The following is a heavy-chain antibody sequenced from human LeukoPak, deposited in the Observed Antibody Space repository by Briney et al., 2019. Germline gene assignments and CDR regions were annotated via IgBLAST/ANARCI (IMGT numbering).Heavy chain of an antibody. CDR3: ASYPTDYYGMDV. J-gene: IGHJ6*02. CDR1: GFTFSSYS. Sequence: GGSLRLSCAASGFTFSSYSMNWVRQAPGKGLEWVSSISSSSSYIYYAVSVKGRFTISRDNAKNSLYLQMNSLRAEDTAVYYCASYPTDYYGMDVWGQGTTVTVSS. D-gene: IGHD1-14*01. CDR2: ISSSSSYI. V-gene: IGHV3-21*01.